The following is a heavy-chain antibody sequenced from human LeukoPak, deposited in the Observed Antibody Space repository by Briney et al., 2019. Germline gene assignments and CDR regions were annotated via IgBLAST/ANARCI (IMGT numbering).Heavy chain of an antibody. CDR3: TRGFRVGDY. CDR1: GGSISRSNW. J-gene: IGHJ4*02. Sequence: ETLSLTCAVSGGSISRSNWWSWVRQSPGKGLVWVSRINSDGSSTSYADAVKGRFTISRDNAKNTLYLQMNSLRAEDTAVYYCTRGFRVGDYWGQGTLVTVSS. CDR2: INSDGSST. V-gene: IGHV3-74*01. D-gene: IGHD3-10*01.